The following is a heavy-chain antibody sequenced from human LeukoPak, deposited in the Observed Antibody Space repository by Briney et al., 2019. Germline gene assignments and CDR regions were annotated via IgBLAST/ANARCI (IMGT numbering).Heavy chain of an antibody. D-gene: IGHD3-10*01. CDR2: IYYSGST. V-gene: IGHV4-61*01. CDR3: ARDRTGPLSYYYGIDP. Sequence: SETLSLTCTVSGGSVSSGSYYWSWIRQPPGKGLEWIGYIYYSGSTNYNPSLKSRVTISVDTSRNQFSLKLSSVTAADTAVYYCARDRTGPLSYYYGIDPWGQGTLVTVSS. CDR1: GGSVSSGSYY. J-gene: IGHJ5*02.